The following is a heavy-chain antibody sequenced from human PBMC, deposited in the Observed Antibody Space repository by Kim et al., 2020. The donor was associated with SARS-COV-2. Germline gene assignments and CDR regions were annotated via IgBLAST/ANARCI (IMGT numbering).Heavy chain of an antibody. Sequence: GGSLRLSCAASGFTFDDYAMHWVRQAPGKGLEWVSGISWNSGSIGYADSVKGRFTISRDNAKNSLYLQMNSLRAEDTALYYCRLAVPRRAFDIWGQGTMVTVSS. J-gene: IGHJ3*02. CDR2: ISWNSGSI. CDR1: GFTFDDYA. CDR3: RLAVPRRAFDI. D-gene: IGHD6-19*01. V-gene: IGHV3-9*01.